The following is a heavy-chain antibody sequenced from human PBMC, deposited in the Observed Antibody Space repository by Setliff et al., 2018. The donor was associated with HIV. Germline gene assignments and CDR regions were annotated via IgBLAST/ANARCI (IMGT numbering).Heavy chain of an antibody. J-gene: IGHJ3*02. CDR2: ISGYNGIT. Sequence: ASVKVSCKASGYTFTSYGISWVRQAPGQGLEWMGWISGYNGITKYSQKLQGRVTMTTATSTSTAYMELRSLRSEDTAVYYCAGVWSLGAFDIWGQGTMVTVSS. CDR1: GYTFTSYG. V-gene: IGHV1-18*01. CDR3: AGVWSLGAFDI. D-gene: IGHD3-10*01.